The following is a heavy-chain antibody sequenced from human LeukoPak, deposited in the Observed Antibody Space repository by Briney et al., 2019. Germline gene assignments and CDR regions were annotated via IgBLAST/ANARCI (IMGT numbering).Heavy chain of an antibody. V-gene: IGHV3-30*02. Sequence: PGGSLRLSYAASGFTFRSYDMHWVRQAPSKGLEWVAVIRFDGSNKNYADSVKGRFTISRDNSKNTLYLQMNSLRAEDTAVYYCAREFHVPGGDGYNRGAGAFGYWGQGTLVTVSS. D-gene: IGHD5-24*01. J-gene: IGHJ4*02. CDR1: GFTFRSYD. CDR3: AREFHVPGGDGYNRGAGAFGY. CDR2: IRFDGSNK.